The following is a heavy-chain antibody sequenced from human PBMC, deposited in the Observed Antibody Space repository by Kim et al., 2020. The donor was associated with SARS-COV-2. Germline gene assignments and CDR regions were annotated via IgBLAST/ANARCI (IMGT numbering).Heavy chain of an antibody. CDR3: ARGGGYCSGGSCYSGLSYYYYGMDV. D-gene: IGHD2-15*01. Sequence: GGSLRLSCAASGFTFSSYSMNWVRQAPGKGLEWVSYISSSSSTIYYADSVKGRFTISRDNAKNSLYLQMNSLRDEDTAVYYCARGGGYCSGGSCYSGLSYYYYGMDVWGQGTTVTVSS. V-gene: IGHV3-48*02. CDR1: GFTFSSYS. CDR2: ISSSSSTI. J-gene: IGHJ6*02.